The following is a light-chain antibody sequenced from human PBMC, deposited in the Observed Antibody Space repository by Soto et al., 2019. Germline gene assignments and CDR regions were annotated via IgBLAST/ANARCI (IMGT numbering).Light chain of an antibody. CDR3: NSYTTSSTLV. CDR2: DVS. Sequence: QSALTQPASVSGSPGQSITISCTGTSSDVGGYNYVSWYQQHPGKAPKLMIYDVSKRPSGVSNRFSGSKSGNTASLTISGLQAEDEADYYCNSYTTSSTLVFGGGTKDTVL. CDR1: SSDVGGYNY. J-gene: IGLJ3*02. V-gene: IGLV2-14*01.